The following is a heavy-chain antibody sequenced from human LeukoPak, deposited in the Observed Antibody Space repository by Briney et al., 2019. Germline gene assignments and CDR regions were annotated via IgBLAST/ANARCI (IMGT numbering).Heavy chain of an antibody. D-gene: IGHD3-10*01. CDR3: ARVSTYGSGSRGAFDI. V-gene: IGHV1-69*05. CDR2: IIPIFGTA. J-gene: IGHJ3*02. Sequence: VPSVKVSCKASGRTFSSYAISWVRQAPGQGLEWMGGIIPIFGTANYAQKFQGRVTITTDESTSTAYMELGSLRSEDTAVYYCARVSTYGSGSRGAFDIWGQGTMVTVSS. CDR1: GRTFSSYA.